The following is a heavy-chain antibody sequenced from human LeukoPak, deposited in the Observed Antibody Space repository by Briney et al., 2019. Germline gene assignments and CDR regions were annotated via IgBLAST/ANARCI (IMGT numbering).Heavy chain of an antibody. V-gene: IGHV4-61*02. CDR3: ARGGYYYDSSGYYYDAFDI. CDR2: IYTSGST. CDR1: GGSISSGSYY. Sequence: SQTLSLTCTVSGGSISSGSYYWSWIRQPAAKGLEWIGRIYTSGSTNYNPSLKSRVTISVDTSKNQFSLKLSSVTAADTAVYYCARGGYYYDSSGYYYDAFDIWGQGTMVTVSS. D-gene: IGHD3-22*01. J-gene: IGHJ3*02.